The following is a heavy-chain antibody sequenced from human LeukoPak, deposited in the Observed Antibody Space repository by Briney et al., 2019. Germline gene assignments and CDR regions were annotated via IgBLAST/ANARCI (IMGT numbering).Heavy chain of an antibody. CDR2: IIPIFGTA. CDR1: GGTFSSYA. Sequence: ASVKVSCKASGGTFSSYAISWVRQAPGQGLEWMGRIIPIFGTANYAQKFQGRVTITTDESTSTAYMELSSLRSEDTAVYYCARRGGYYYGSGRHAFDIWGQGTMVTVSS. V-gene: IGHV1-69*05. J-gene: IGHJ3*02. CDR3: ARRGGYYYGSGRHAFDI. D-gene: IGHD3-10*01.